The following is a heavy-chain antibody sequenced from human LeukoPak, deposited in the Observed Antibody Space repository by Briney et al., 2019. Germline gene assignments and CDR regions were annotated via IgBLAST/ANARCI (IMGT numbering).Heavy chain of an antibody. Sequence: SETLSHTCTVSGGSISSYYWSWIRQPPGKGLEWIGYIYYSGSTNYNPSLKSRVTISVDTSKNQFSLKLSSVTAADTAVYYCARASGYCSGGSCYYESYYYYYYMDVWARGTTVTVSS. CDR1: GGSISSYY. CDR2: IYYSGST. CDR3: ARASGYCSGGSCYYESYYYYYYMDV. V-gene: IGHV4-59*01. D-gene: IGHD2-15*01. J-gene: IGHJ6*03.